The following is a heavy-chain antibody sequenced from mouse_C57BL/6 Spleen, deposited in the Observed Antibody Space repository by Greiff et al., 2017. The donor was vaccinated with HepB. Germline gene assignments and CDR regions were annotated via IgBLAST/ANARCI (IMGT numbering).Heavy chain of an antibody. CDR3: ARSKAYFDV. V-gene: IGHV1-59*01. Sequence: QVQLQQPGAELVRPGPSVKLSCKASGYTFTSYWMHWVKQRPGQGLEWIGVIDPSDSYTNYNQKFKGKATLTVDTSSSTAYMQLSSLTSEDSAVYYCARSKAYFDVWGTGTTVTVSS. J-gene: IGHJ1*03. CDR2: IDPSDSYT. CDR1: GYTFTSYW.